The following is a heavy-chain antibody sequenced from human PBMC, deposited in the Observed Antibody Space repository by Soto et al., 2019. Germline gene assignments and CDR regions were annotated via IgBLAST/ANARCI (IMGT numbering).Heavy chain of an antibody. V-gene: IGHV1-69*13. CDR2: IIPIFGTA. Sequence: ASVKVSCKASGGTFSSYAISWVRQAPGQGLEWMGGIIPIFGTANYAQKFQGRVTITADESTSTAYMELSSLRSEDTAVYYCASLGRRGMDVWGQGTTVTVSS. CDR3: ASLGRRGMDV. CDR1: GGTFSSYA. J-gene: IGHJ6*02. D-gene: IGHD2-15*01.